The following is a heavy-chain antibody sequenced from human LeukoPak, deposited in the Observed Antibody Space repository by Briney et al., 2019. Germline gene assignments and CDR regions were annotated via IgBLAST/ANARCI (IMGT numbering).Heavy chain of an antibody. CDR1: GGSISSGGYY. V-gene: IGHV4-31*03. D-gene: IGHD2-2*01. J-gene: IGHJ6*02. CDR2: IYYSGST. Sequence: TASETLSLTCTVSGGSISSGGYYWSWIRQHPGKGLEWIGYIYYSGSTYYNPSLKSRVTISVGTSKNQFSLKLSSVTAADTAMYYCAREVVPAANDYYYGMDVWGQGTTVTVSS. CDR3: AREVVPAANDYYYGMDV.